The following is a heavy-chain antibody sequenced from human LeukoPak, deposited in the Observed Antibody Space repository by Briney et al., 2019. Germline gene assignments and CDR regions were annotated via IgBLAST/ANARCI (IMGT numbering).Heavy chain of an antibody. CDR1: GSTFSSYS. J-gene: IGHJ4*02. CDR3: ARETSTVTPETGFDY. Sequence: GGSLRLSCAASGSTFSSYSMNWVRQAPGKGPEWVSSISSSSSYIYYADSVKGRFTISRDNAKNSLYLQMNSLRAEDTAVYYCARETSTVTPETGFDYWGQGTLVTVSS. CDR2: ISSSSSYI. D-gene: IGHD4-17*01. V-gene: IGHV3-21*01.